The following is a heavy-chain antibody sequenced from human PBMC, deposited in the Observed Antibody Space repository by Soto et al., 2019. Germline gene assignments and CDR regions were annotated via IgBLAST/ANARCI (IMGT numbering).Heavy chain of an antibody. J-gene: IGHJ2*01. CDR3: ARLNVAAAVYLYL. CDR1: GFAVSSNY. V-gene: IGHV3-66*04. Sequence: EVKVVASGGGLVQPGGSLRLSCAASGFAVSSNYMSWVRQAPGKGLEWVSVLYTGGSTYYAESVKGRFIISRDNAKNTRFLHINSLRSDDTAMYYCARLNVAAAVYLYLGGRGTLVTVAS. CDR2: LYTGGST. D-gene: IGHD6-13*01.